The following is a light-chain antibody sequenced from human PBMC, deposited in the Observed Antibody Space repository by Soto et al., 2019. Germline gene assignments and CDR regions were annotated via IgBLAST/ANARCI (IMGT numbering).Light chain of an antibody. V-gene: IGKV1-5*03. J-gene: IGKJ1*01. CDR1: QNINSW. CDR3: QQYSSDST. Sequence: DIQMTQSPSTLSASVGDRVTITCRASQNINSWLAWYQQKPGKAPKLLIYRASSLENGVPSRFSGRGSGTDFIFTITSLQPDDFATYYCQQYSSDSTFGQGTKVEI. CDR2: RAS.